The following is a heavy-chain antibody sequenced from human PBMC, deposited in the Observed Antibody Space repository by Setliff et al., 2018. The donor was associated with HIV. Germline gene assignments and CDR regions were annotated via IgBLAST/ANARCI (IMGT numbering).Heavy chain of an antibody. Sequence: PSETLSLTCAVSGYSITSGYSWGWIRQSPGKGLEWIGNAYHSGRTYYNPSLKSRVAMSIDTSKNQFSLNLTSVTVADTAIYYCAGYTTAWFAPYWGQGTLVTVSS. J-gene: IGHJ4*02. CDR3: AGYTTAWFAPY. V-gene: IGHV4-38-2*01. CDR2: AYHSGRT. CDR1: GYSITSGYS. D-gene: IGHD6-19*01.